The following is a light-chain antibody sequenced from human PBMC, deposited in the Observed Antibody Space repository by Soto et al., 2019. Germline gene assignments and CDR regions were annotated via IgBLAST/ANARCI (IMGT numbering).Light chain of an antibody. J-gene: IGLJ1*01. Sequence: QSVLSPPSSASVSLSQSVTISCTGTSSDVGAYDYVSWYQQHPGKAPKFMIYEVTKRPSGVPDRFSGSKSGNTASLTVSGLHAEDEADYYCCAYACSKLYDFGTGTKVTVL. CDR2: EVT. V-gene: IGLV2-8*01. CDR3: CAYACSKLYD. CDR1: SSDVGAYDY.